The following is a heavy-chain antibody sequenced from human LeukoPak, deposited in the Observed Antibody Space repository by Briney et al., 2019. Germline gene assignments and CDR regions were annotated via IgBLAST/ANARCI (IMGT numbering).Heavy chain of an antibody. V-gene: IGHV3-74*01. Sequence: PGGSLRLSCVASGFTFSSYSMHWVRQVPGKGPVWVSRINSDGRITSYADSVKGRFTISRDNAKNTLYLQMNSLRAEDTAVYSCARVGVPQYAFDIWGQGTWVTVSS. CDR2: INSDGRIT. CDR3: ARVGVPQYAFDI. CDR1: GFTFSSYS. J-gene: IGHJ3*02. D-gene: IGHD2-2*01.